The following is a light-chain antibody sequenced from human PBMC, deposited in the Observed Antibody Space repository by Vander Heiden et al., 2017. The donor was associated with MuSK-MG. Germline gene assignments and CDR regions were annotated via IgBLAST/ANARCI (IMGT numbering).Light chain of an antibody. Sequence: DIQMTQSPSSLSASVGDRVTITCRASQSISSYLNWYQQKPGKAPKLLIYAASNLQSGVPSRFSGSGSGTDFTLTISSLQPEDFATYYCQQRDSTLITFGQGTRLEIK. CDR1: QSISSY. CDR2: AAS. V-gene: IGKV1-39*01. CDR3: QQRDSTLIT. J-gene: IGKJ5*01.